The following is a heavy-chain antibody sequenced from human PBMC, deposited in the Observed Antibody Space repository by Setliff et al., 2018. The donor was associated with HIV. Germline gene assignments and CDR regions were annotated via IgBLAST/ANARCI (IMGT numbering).Heavy chain of an antibody. Sequence: SETLSLTCTVSGGSISSKSYYWGWIRQPPGKGLEWIGSIYYSGSTYYNPSLKSRVAISVDTSKNQFSLKLSSVTAADTAVYFCARPTTGVGGGAAFDIWGQGTMVTVSS. CDR2: IYYSGST. CDR1: GGSISSKSYY. CDR3: ARPTTGVGGGAAFDI. D-gene: IGHD2-8*01. V-gene: IGHV4-39*01. J-gene: IGHJ3*02.